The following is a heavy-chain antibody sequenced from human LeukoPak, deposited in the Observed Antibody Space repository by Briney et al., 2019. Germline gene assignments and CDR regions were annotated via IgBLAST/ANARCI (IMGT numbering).Heavy chain of an antibody. J-gene: IGHJ4*02. CDR2: INHSGST. Sequence: KPSETLSLTCAVYGGSFSGYYWSWIRQPPGKGLEWIGEINHSGSTNYNPSLKSRVTISVDTSKNQFSLKLSSVTAADTAVYYCARSRYDSSGYDYWGQGTLVTVSS. D-gene: IGHD3-22*01. V-gene: IGHV4-34*01. CDR1: GGSFSGYY. CDR3: ARSRYDSSGYDY.